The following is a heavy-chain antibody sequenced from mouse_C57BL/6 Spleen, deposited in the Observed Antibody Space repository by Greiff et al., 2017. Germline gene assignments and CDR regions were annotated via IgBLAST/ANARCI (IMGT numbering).Heavy chain of an antibody. J-gene: IGHJ2*01. D-gene: IGHD4-1*01. Sequence: QVQLQQSGPELVKPGASVKISCKASGYAFSSSWMNWVKQRPGKGLEWIGRIYPGDGDTNYNGKFKGKATLTADKSSSTAYMQLSSLTSEDSAVYFGASNWDGDYWGQGTTLTGSS. CDR3: ASNWDGDY. V-gene: IGHV1-82*01. CDR2: IYPGDGDT. CDR1: GYAFSSSW.